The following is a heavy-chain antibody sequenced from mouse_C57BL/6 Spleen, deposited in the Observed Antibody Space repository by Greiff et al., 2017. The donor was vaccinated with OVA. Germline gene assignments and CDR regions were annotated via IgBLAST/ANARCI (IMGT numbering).Heavy chain of an antibody. CDR1: GFTFSDAW. V-gene: IGHV6-6*01. Sequence: EVKLMESGGGLVQPGGSMKLSCAASGFTFSDAWMDWVRQSPEQGLELVAALRNKAHNHATYYAESVKGRFTISRDDSKSSVYLQMNSLRAEDTGIYYCTWPFAYWGQGTLVTVSA. J-gene: IGHJ3*01. CDR3: TWPFAY. CDR2: LRNKAHNHAT.